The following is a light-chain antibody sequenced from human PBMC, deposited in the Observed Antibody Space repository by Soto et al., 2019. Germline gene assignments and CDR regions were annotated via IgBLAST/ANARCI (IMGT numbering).Light chain of an antibody. CDR1: QSVSSSY. Sequence: EIVLTQSPGTLSLSPGDRATLSCRASQSVSSSYLAWYQQKPGQAPRLLIYGASSRATGIPDRFSGSGSGTDFTITISRLEPEDFAVYYCQQYGSSPPYTFGQGTKLEIK. CDR3: QQYGSSPPYT. CDR2: GAS. J-gene: IGKJ2*01. V-gene: IGKV3-20*01.